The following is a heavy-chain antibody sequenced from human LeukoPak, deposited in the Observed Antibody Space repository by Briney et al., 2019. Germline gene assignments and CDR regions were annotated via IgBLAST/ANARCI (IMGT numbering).Heavy chain of an antibody. J-gene: IGHJ3*02. CDR1: GFTFSSYA. V-gene: IGHV3-23*01. CDR2: ISGNGGSTT. CDR3: ARAKRNGFDI. Sequence: GGSLRLSCATSGFTFSSYAMSWVRQAPGKGLEWVSAISGNGGSTTYYADSVKGRFTISRDNAKNSLYLQMNSLRAEDTAVYYCARAKRNGFDIWGQGTMVTVSS.